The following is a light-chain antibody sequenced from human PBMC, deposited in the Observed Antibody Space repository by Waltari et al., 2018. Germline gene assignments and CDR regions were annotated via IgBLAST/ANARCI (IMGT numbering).Light chain of an antibody. V-gene: IGKV3-20*01. CDR3: QQSGSSPYT. CDR2: SAS. J-gene: IGKJ2*01. CDR1: QSDSSTY. Sequence: EMVLTQSPGTLSLSPGARATLPCRASQSDSSTYLGWYQQKPGQAPRLLIYSASNRATGIPHRFSGSGSGTDFTLTLRRLAPEDFAVYYCQQSGSSPYTFGQGTKLGIK.